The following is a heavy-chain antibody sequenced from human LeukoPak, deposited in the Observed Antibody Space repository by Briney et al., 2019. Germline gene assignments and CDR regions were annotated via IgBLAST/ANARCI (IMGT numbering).Heavy chain of an antibody. Sequence: GGSLRLSCAASGFTFSSYAMHWVRQAPGKGLEWVAVISYDGSNKYYADSVKGRFTISRDNSRNTLYLQMNSLRAEDTAVYFWARDEGEGYANHWGQGTLVTVSS. CDR3: ARDEGEGYANH. D-gene: IGHD3-10*01. J-gene: IGHJ1*01. CDR1: GFTFSSYA. CDR2: ISYDGSNK. V-gene: IGHV3-30-3*01.